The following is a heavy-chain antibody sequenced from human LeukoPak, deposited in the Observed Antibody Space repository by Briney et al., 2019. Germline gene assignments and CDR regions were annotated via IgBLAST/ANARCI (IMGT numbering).Heavy chain of an antibody. Sequence: GRSLRLSCAASGFTFSSYAMHWVRQAPGKGLEWVAVISYDGSNKYYADSVKGRFTISRDNSKNTLYLQMNSLRAEDTAVYYCARDPPGKIPHYGSEIRVRNWGQGTLVTVSS. V-gene: IGHV3-30-3*01. J-gene: IGHJ4*02. CDR3: ARDPPGKIPHYGSEIRVRN. D-gene: IGHD3-10*01. CDR2: ISYDGSNK. CDR1: GFTFSSYA.